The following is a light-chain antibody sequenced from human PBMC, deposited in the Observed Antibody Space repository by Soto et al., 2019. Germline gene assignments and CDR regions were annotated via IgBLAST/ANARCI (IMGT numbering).Light chain of an antibody. V-gene: IGKV3D-15*01. Sequence: EKVMTQSPATLSVSPGERATLSCRASQSVYSNLAWYQQKPGQAPRLLIYGASTRATGIPARFSGSGSGTEFTVTISSLQSEDFAVYYCQQYNNWPLTFGGGTKVEIK. CDR2: GAS. J-gene: IGKJ4*01. CDR1: QSVYSN. CDR3: QQYNNWPLT.